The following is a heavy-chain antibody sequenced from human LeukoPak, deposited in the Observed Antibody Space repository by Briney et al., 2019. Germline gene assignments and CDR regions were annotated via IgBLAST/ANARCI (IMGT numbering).Heavy chain of an antibody. D-gene: IGHD2-2*01. CDR2: IAGGGNGA. CDR3: AKLGCTGTICYANY. Sequence: GGSLRLSCAASGFTFSSYAMTWVRQTPGKGLEWVSVIAGGGNGADYADPVKGRFTISRDNSKNTLYLQMYSLRAEDTALYYCAKLGCTGTICYANYWGQGTLVTVSS. J-gene: IGHJ4*02. V-gene: IGHV3-23*01. CDR1: GFTFSSYA.